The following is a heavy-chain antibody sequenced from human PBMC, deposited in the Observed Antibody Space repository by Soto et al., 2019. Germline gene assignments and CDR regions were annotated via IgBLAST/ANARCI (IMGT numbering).Heavy chain of an antibody. CDR1: GFTFSSYA. Sequence: EVQLLESGGGLVQPGGSLRLSCAASGFTFSSYAMSWVHQAPGKGLEWVSAISGSGGSTYYADSVKGRFTISRDKSNNTLYLQMNSLTAEDTAVYYCASDPIVVVPPRLFDYWGQGTLVTVSS. CDR3: ASDPIVVVPPRLFDY. D-gene: IGHD3-22*01. CDR2: ISGSGGST. J-gene: IGHJ4*02. V-gene: IGHV3-23*01.